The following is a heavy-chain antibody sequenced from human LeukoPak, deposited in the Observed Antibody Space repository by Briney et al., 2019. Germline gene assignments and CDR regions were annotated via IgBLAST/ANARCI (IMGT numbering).Heavy chain of an antibody. Sequence: ASVKVSCKASGYTFTSYGISWARQAPGLGLEWMGWTSYNGNTNYAQKFQDRVTMTTDTSTTTAYMELRSLESDDTAVYYCARHSGSGWQALGYWGQGTLVTVSS. V-gene: IGHV1-18*04. CDR3: ARHSGSGWQALGY. CDR1: GYTFTSYG. D-gene: IGHD6-19*01. J-gene: IGHJ4*02. CDR2: TSYNGNT.